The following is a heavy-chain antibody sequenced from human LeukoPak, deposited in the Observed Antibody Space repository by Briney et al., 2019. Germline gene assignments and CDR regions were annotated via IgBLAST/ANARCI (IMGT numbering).Heavy chain of an antibody. V-gene: IGHV3-30*18. CDR1: GFTFSSYG. J-gene: IGHJ4*02. Sequence: PGRSLRLSCAASGFTFSSYGMHWVRQAPGKGLEWVAVISYDGSSKYYADSVKGRFTISRDNSKNTLYLQMNSLRAEDTAVYYCAKEGTPYDSSGYYGDWGQGTLVTVSS. D-gene: IGHD3-22*01. CDR3: AKEGTPYDSSGYYGD. CDR2: ISYDGSSK.